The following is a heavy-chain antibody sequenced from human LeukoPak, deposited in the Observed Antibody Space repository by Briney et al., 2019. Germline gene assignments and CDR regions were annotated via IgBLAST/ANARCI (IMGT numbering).Heavy chain of an antibody. Sequence: GGSLRLSCAASGFIFSSYETNWVRQASGKGLEWVSYISSGGSIIYYADSVRGRFTISRDNAKNSLYLQVNSLRAEDTAVYYCARFARFGDLQGGGYFDYWGQGTLVTVSS. V-gene: IGHV3-48*03. J-gene: IGHJ4*02. D-gene: IGHD3-16*01. CDR1: GFIFSSYE. CDR3: ARFARFGDLQGGGYFDY. CDR2: ISSGGSII.